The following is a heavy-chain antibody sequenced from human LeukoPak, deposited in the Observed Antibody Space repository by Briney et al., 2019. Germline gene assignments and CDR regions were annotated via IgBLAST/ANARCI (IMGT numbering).Heavy chain of an antibody. CDR2: IYPGDSAT. CDR3: ARRPYNSYGSGSLWFDP. V-gene: IGHV5-51*01. D-gene: IGHD3-10*01. J-gene: IGHJ5*02. CDR1: GYSFTSYW. Sequence: GESLKISCKGSGYSFTSYWIGWVRQMPGKGLEWMGIIYPGDSATRYSPSFQGQVTISADKSISTAYLQWSSLKASDTAMYYCARRPYNSYGSGSLWFDPWGQGTLVTVSS.